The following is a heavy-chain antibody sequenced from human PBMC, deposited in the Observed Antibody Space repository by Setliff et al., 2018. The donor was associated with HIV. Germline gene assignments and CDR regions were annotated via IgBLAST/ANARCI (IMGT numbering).Heavy chain of an antibody. CDR2: INQNGREK. D-gene: IGHD3-22*01. V-gene: IGHV3-7*01. Sequence: GESLRPSCAASGFTFSSSWMSWVRQAPGKGLEWVANINQNGREKYYVDSVKGRFTISRDNTKDSLYMQMNSLRGEDTAVYYCAGSRGYFVKADWGQGTLVTVSS. J-gene: IGHJ4*02. CDR1: GFTFSSSW. CDR3: AGSRGYFVKAD.